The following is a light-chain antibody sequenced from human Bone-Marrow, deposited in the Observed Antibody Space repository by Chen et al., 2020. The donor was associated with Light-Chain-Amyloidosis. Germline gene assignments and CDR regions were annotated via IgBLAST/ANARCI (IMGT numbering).Light chain of an antibody. Sequence: SYVLTQPSSVSVAPGQTATIACGGNNIGTTSVHWYQQTPGQAPLLVVYDDSDRPSGIPERLSGSHSGNTATLTISRVEAGDAADYYCQVWDRSSDRPVFGGGTKLTVL. CDR3: QVWDRSSDRPV. J-gene: IGLJ3*02. V-gene: IGLV3-21*02. CDR2: DDS. CDR1: NIGTTS.